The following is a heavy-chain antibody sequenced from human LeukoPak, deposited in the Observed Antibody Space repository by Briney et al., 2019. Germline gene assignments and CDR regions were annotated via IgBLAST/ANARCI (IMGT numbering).Heavy chain of an antibody. J-gene: IGHJ4*02. CDR3: ARLAAPRIAVAGYFDS. CDR2: ISSCGNYI. Sequence: PGRSLRLSCAASGFTFSSYGMHWVRQAPGKGLEWVSSISSCGNYIYYADSVKGRFTISTDNAKNSLYLQMNSLRAEDTAVYYCARLAAPRIAVAGYFDSWGQGALVTVSS. CDR1: GFTFSSYG. V-gene: IGHV3-21*01. D-gene: IGHD6-19*01.